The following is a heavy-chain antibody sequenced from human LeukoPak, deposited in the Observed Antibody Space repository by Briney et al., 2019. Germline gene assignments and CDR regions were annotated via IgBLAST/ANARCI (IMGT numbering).Heavy chain of an antibody. Sequence: ASVKVSCKASGYTFTSYYMHWVRQAPGQGLEWMGIINPSGGSTSYAQKFQGRVTMTRDTSTSTVYIALSRLRSEDTAVYYCARVGRVTPGPYYFDYWGQGTLVTVSS. J-gene: IGHJ4*02. CDR1: GYTFTSYY. D-gene: IGHD2-21*02. V-gene: IGHV1-46*01. CDR2: INPSGGST. CDR3: ARVGRVTPGPYYFDY.